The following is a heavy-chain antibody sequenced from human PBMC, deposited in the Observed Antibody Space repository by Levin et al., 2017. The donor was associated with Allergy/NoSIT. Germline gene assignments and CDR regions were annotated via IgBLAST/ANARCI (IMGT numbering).Heavy chain of an antibody. CDR2: SSTRNRNT. Sequence: VASVKVSCKASGYTFTSYGITWVRQAPGQGLEWMGWSSTRNRNTYYSSKFQGRVTMTTDTSTSTAYMELWSLRADDTAVYYCARERIYGNATPLQSWGQGTLVTVSS. CDR3: ARERIYGNATPLQS. D-gene: IGHD4-23*01. CDR1: GYTFTSYG. V-gene: IGHV1-18*01. J-gene: IGHJ5*02.